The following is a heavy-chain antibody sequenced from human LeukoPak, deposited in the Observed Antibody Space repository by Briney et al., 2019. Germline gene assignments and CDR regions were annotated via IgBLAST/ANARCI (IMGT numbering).Heavy chain of an antibody. Sequence: PGGSLRLSCAASGFTFDDYAMHWVRQAPGKCLEWVSGISWNSGSIGYADSVKGRFTISRDNAKNSLYLQMNSLRAEDTALYYCAKDRGEGYFDYWGQGTLVTVSS. CDR3: AKDRGEGYFDY. V-gene: IGHV3-9*01. J-gene: IGHJ4*02. CDR1: GFTFDDYA. CDR2: ISWNSGSI. D-gene: IGHD3-10*01.